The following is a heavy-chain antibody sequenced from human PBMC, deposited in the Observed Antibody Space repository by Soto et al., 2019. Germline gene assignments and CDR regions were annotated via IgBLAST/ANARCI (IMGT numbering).Heavy chain of an antibody. V-gene: IGHV3-23*01. J-gene: IGHJ2*01. D-gene: IGHD6-6*01. CDR1: GFTFNNYA. Sequence: EVQLLESGGGLVQPGGSLRLSCAASGFTFNNYAMSWVRQAPGRGLDWVSAISGAGRSTYYADSVKGRFTISRDDSKNTLYLQMNSLKTEDTAVYYCTTGARYFDLWGRGTLVTVSS. CDR2: ISGAGRST. CDR3: TTGARYFDL.